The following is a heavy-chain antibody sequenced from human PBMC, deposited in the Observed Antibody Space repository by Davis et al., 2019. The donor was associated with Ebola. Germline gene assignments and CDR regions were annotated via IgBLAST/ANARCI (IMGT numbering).Heavy chain of an antibody. J-gene: IGHJ5*02. CDR1: GGTFSSYT. CDR3: ARDGLQVCRECPGGSFDP. Sequence: SVKVSCKASGGTFSSYTISWVRQAPGQGLEWMGRIIPILGIANYAQKFQDRVTITADESTSTVYMEIHSLTSEDTAVYYCARDGLQVCRECPGGSFDPWGQGTLVTVSA. V-gene: IGHV1-69*04. CDR2: IIPILGIA. D-gene: IGHD2-21*02.